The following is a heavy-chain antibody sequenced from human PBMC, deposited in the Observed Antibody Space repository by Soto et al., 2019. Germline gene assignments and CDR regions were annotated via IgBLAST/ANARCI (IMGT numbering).Heavy chain of an antibody. CDR3: ATSYYVWGSYRGLFDY. V-gene: IGHV3-33*08. CDR1: GFTFSSYA. Sequence: GGSLRLSCAASGFTFSSYAMHWVRQAPGKGLEWVAVIWYDGSNKYYADSVKGRFTISRDNSKNTLYLQMNSLRAEDTAVYYCATSYYVWGSYRGLFDYWGQGTLVTVSS. CDR2: IWYDGSNK. D-gene: IGHD3-16*02. J-gene: IGHJ4*02.